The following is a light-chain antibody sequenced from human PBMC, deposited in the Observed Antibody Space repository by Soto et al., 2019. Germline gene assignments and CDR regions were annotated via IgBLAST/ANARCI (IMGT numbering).Light chain of an antibody. Sequence: QSVLTQPASVSGSPGQSITISCTGTSSDVGAYNYVSWYQQHPAKVPKLMIYDVSNRPSGVSDRFSGSKSGNTASLTNSGLQAEDEADYYCYSYTSSSTYVFGTGTKVTVL. V-gene: IGLV2-14*01. CDR2: DVS. J-gene: IGLJ1*01. CDR3: YSYTSSSTYV. CDR1: SSDVGAYNY.